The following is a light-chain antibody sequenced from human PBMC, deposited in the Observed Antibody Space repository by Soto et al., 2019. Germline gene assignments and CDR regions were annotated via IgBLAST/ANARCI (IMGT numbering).Light chain of an antibody. CDR2: GAS. J-gene: IGKJ1*01. Sequence: VLMTQPPATLSVSPGESATLSCRASQSVGSNLAWYQQKPGQAPRLLISGASTRATGVPARFSGSGSGTEFTLTISSLQSDDFAIYHCQQYNNWPPTFGQGTKVEIK. CDR1: QSVGSN. V-gene: IGKV3-15*01. CDR3: QQYNNWPPT.